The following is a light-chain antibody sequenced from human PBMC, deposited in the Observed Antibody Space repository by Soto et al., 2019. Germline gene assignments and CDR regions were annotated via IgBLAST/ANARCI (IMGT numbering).Light chain of an antibody. J-gene: IGKJ1*01. CDR3: QQYYSTPQT. Sequence: DVVMTQSPDSLPVSLREGATINCKSSQSVLYSSNNKNYLAWYQQKPGQPPKLLIYWASTRESGVPDRFSGSGSGTDFTLTISSLQAEDVAVYYCQQYYSTPQTFGQGTKEDIK. CDR2: WAS. CDR1: QSVLYSSNNKNY. V-gene: IGKV4-1*01.